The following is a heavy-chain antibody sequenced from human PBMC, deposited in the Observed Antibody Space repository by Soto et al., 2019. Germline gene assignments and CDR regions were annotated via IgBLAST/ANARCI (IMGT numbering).Heavy chain of an antibody. V-gene: IGHV3-23*01. Sequence: GGSLRLSCAASGFTFSSYAMRWVRQAPGKGLEWVSAISGSGGSTYYADSVKGRFTISRDNSKNTLYLQMNSLRAEDMAVYYCAQDSDHTRMEGVVDSWGQGTMVTVSS. CDR1: GFTFSSYA. D-gene: IGHD2-8*01. CDR2: ISGSGGST. J-gene: IGHJ3*02. CDR3: AQDSDHTRMEGVVDS.